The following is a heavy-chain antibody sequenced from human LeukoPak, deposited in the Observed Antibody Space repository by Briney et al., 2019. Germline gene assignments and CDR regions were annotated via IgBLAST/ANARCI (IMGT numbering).Heavy chain of an antibody. D-gene: IGHD3-16*01. CDR3: ARDKNDYARGWFDP. J-gene: IGHJ5*02. V-gene: IGHV3-11*01. Sequence: GGSLRHSCAASGFTFSDYYMSWIRQAPGKGLEWVSYISSSGSTIYYADSVKGRFTISRDNAKNSLYLQMNSLRAEDTAVYYCARDKNDYARGWFDPWGQGTLVTVSS. CDR2: ISSSGSTI. CDR1: GFTFSDYY.